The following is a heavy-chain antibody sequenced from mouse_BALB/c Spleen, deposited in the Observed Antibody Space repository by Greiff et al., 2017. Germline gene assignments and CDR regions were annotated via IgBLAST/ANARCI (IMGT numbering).Heavy chain of an antibody. CDR2: ISNGGGST. Sequence: VQLKESGGGLVQPGGSLKLSCAASGFTFSSYTMSWVRQTPEKRLEWVAYISNGGGSTYYPDTVKGRFTISRDNAKNTLYLQMSSLKSEDTAMYYCARLDSSGYVYYAMDYWGQGTSVTVSS. D-gene: IGHD3-2*01. J-gene: IGHJ4*01. CDR1: GFTFSSYT. V-gene: IGHV5-12-2*01. CDR3: ARLDSSGYVYYAMDY.